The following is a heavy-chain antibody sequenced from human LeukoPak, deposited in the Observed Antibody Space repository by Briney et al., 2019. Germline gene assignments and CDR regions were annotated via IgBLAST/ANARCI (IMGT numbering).Heavy chain of an antibody. CDR3: ARGLLTQSRVTMGY. CDR1: GWTFSTYW. Sequence: GGSLRLSCEASGWTFSTYWRDWVRQAPGKGLEGGSHINRDETIKTYEDSVKGRFTISRDNAKNPLYLQLNSLSIDDTAVYYCARGLLTQSRVTMGYWGQGTLVTVFS. CDR2: INRDETIK. D-gene: IGHD4/OR15-4a*01. V-gene: IGHV3-74*03. J-gene: IGHJ4*02.